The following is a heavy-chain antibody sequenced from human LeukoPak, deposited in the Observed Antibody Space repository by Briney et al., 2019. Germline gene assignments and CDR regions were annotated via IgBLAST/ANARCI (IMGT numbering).Heavy chain of an antibody. CDR2: INPNSGGT. Sequence: EASVKVSCKASGYTFTDYYMHWVRQAPGQGLEWMGWINPNSGGTNYAQKFQGRVTMTRGTSISTAYMELSRLRSDDTAVFYCAREEVIAAAGPTLDYWGQGGLVTVSS. CDR3: AREEVIAAAGPTLDY. J-gene: IGHJ4*02. V-gene: IGHV1-2*02. D-gene: IGHD6-13*01. CDR1: GYTFTDYY.